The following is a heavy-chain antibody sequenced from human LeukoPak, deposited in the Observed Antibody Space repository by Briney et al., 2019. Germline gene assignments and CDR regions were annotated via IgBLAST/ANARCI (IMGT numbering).Heavy chain of an antibody. CDR3: ARDHSTVGVAFDY. D-gene: IGHD4-23*01. Sequence: GGSLRLSCVASGFTFSRYGMRWVRQAPGKGMEWVSSISPSSSYIYYADSVKGRFSISRDNAKNSLYLQINRLRGKETAIYFCARDHSTVGVAFDYWGQGTLVTVSS. CDR2: ISPSSSYI. J-gene: IGHJ4*02. V-gene: IGHV3-21*01. CDR1: GFTFSRYG.